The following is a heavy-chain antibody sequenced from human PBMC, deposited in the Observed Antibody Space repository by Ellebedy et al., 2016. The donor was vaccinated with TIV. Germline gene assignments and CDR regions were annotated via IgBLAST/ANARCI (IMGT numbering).Heavy chain of an antibody. V-gene: IGHV1-69*10. CDR1: GGTFSSYA. D-gene: IGHD5-18*01. CDR3: ARDVDTGYGMDV. J-gene: IGHJ6*02. CDR2: IIPILGIA. Sequence: SVKVSXXASGGTFSSYAISWVRQAPGQGLEWMGGIIPILGIANYAQKYQGRVTITADKSTSTAYMELSSLRSEDTAVYYCARDVDTGYGMDVWGQGTTVTISS.